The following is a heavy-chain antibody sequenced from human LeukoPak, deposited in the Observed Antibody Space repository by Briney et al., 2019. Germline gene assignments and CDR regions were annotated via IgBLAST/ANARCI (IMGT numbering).Heavy chain of an antibody. D-gene: IGHD3-10*01. CDR2: INHSGST. CDR1: GGSFSGYY. J-gene: IGHJ5*02. V-gene: IGHV4-34*01. Sequence: SETLSLTCAVYGGSFSGYYWSWIRQPPGKGLEWIGEINHSGSTNYNPPLKSRVTISVDTSKNQFSLKLSSVTAADTAVYYCARRGRKLLWFGELLSNWFDPWGQATLVTVSS. CDR3: ARRGRKLLWFGELLSNWFDP.